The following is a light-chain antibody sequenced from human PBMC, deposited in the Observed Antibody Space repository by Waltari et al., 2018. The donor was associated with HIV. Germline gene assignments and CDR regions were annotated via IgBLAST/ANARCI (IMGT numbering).Light chain of an antibody. J-gene: IGLJ1*01. CDR1: SRDVGGYNY. Sequence: QSALTQPASVSGSPGQSITISCTGTSRDVGGYNYVSWYQQHPGKAPKLMIYEVSNRPSGVPNRFSGSKSGNTASLTISGLQAEDEAEYYCSAYTSSSTQYVFGTGTKVTVL. CDR3: SAYTSSSTQYV. CDR2: EVS. V-gene: IGLV2-14*01.